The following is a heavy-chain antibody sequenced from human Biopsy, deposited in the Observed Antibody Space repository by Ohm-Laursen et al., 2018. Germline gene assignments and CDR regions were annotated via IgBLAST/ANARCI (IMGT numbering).Heavy chain of an antibody. Sequence: SDTLSLTCVVSGGTFSGYFCSWIRQPPGKGLEWIGEINHRGNTKDGPSLRSRVSISVDTSKNQFSLNVNSGTAADTAVYYCAVLYGAFDYWGQGQLVSVSA. CDR3: AVLYGAFDY. D-gene: IGHD4/OR15-4a*01. J-gene: IGHJ4*02. CDR1: GGTFSGYF. V-gene: IGHV4-34*08. CDR2: INHRGNT.